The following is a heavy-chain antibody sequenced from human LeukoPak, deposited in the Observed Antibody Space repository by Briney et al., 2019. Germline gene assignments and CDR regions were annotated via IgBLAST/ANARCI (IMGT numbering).Heavy chain of an antibody. CDR3: AKEQNSNNDYGDPLGY. Sequence: KAGGSLRLSCAASGFTFDDYTMHWVRQAPGKGLEWVSLISWDGGSTYYADSVKGRFTISRDNSKNSLYLQMNSLRTEDTALYYCAKEQNSNNDYGDPLGYWGQGTLVTVSS. D-gene: IGHD4-17*01. CDR2: ISWDGGST. J-gene: IGHJ4*02. V-gene: IGHV3-43*01. CDR1: GFTFDDYT.